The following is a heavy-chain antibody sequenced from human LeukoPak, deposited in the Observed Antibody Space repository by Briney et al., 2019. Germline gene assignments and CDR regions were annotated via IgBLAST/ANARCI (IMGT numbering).Heavy chain of an antibody. Sequence: KTSETLSLTCAVYGGSFSGYYWSWIRQPPGKGLEWIVEINHSGSTNYNPSLKSRVTISVDTSKNQFSLKLSSVTAADTAVYYCARAHDYGDPNFDYWGQGTLVTVSS. J-gene: IGHJ4*02. CDR2: INHSGST. CDR1: GGSFSGYY. V-gene: IGHV4-34*01. CDR3: ARAHDYGDPNFDY. D-gene: IGHD4-17*01.